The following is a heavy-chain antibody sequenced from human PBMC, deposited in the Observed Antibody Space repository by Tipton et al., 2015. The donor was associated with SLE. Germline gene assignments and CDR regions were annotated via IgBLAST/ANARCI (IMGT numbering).Heavy chain of an antibody. CDR1: GGSVSPYY. V-gene: IGHV4-59*02. Sequence: LRLSCTVSGGSVSPYYWNWIRQSPGKGLEWIGYIFHSGGTNYNPSLKSRVTILVDTSKNQVSLRLSSVTAADTAFYYCARRTSGYAPDYWGQGTLVTVSS. J-gene: IGHJ4*02. CDR2: IFHSGGT. CDR3: ARRTSGYAPDY. D-gene: IGHD5-12*01.